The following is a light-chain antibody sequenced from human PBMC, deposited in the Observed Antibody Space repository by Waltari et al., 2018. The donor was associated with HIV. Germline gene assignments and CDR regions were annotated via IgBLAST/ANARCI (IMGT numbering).Light chain of an antibody. J-gene: IGLJ2*01. CDR2: DVN. Sequence: SALTQPPSASGSPEQSVTISCTGTSSDVGAYNFIPWYQQRPGNAPNLIILDVNKRPTGVPDRFSGVKSVHSASLTRFRLRGAEADYYHCISCPGTNGYVVFGGGPRLTVL. CDR3: ISCPGTNGYVV. V-gene: IGLV2-8*01. CDR1: SSDVGAYNF.